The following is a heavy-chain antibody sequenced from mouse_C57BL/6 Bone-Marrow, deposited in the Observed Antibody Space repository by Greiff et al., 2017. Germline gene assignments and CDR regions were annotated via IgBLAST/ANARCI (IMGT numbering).Heavy chain of an antibody. CDR3: AREGDYYGSDSYFDV. J-gene: IGHJ1*03. CDR1: GFTFSSYG. CDR2: ISSGGSYT. D-gene: IGHD1-1*01. Sequence: EVMLVESGGDLVKPGGSLKLSCAASGFTFSSYGMSWVRQTPDKRLEWVATISSGGSYTYYPDSVKGRFTISRDNAKNTLYLQMSSLKSEDTAMYYCAREGDYYGSDSYFDVWGTGTTVTVSS. V-gene: IGHV5-6*01.